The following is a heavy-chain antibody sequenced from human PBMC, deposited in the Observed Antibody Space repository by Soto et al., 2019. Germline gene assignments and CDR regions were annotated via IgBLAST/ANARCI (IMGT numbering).Heavy chain of an antibody. CDR3: SHIACGSDCLGWFDS. V-gene: IGHV2-5*01. CDR1: GFSLSASGVG. CDR2: IYWNDDK. J-gene: IGHJ5*01. Sequence: SGPTLVNPTQPLTLTCTFSGFSLSASGVGVGWIRQPPGKALEWRALIYWNDDKRYSPSLKSRLTITKDTSNNQVVLAMTNMDPVDTATYYCSHIACGSDCLGWFDSWGQGTLVTVSS. D-gene: IGHD2-21*02.